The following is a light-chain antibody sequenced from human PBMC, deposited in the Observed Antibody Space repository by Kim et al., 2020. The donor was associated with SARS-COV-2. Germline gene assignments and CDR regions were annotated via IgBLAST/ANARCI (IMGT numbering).Light chain of an antibody. J-gene: IGKJ1*01. V-gene: IGKV1-27*01. CDR3: QKYNGAPWT. CDR2: DAS. CDR1: QGISSN. Sequence: ASVGDRVTITCRASQGISSNVAWYQQKPGDVPKLMIYDASALLSGVPSRFSGSGSGTDFTLTISSLQPEDVATYYCQKYNGAPWTFGQGTKVDIK.